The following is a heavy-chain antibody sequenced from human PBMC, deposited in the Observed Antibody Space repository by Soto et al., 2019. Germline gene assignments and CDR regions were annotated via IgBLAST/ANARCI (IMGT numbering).Heavy chain of an antibody. CDR3: ARASPVVTGV. D-gene: IGHD5-18*01. Sequence: QVQLQESGPGLVKPSQTLSLTCTVSGGSISSGDYYWSWIRQPPGKGLEWIGYIYYSESTYYNPSLMRRVTIPVDTSKNLFSLKLSSVTAADTAVYYCARASPVVTGVWGQGTTVTVSS. J-gene: IGHJ6*02. CDR1: GGSISSGDYY. CDR2: IYYSEST. V-gene: IGHV4-30-4*01.